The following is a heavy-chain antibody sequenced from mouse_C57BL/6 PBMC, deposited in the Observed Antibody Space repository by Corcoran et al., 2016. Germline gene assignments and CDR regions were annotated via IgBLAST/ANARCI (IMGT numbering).Heavy chain of an antibody. V-gene: IGHV1-26*01. D-gene: IGHD2-5*01. CDR3: AKYSNAFAY. CDR1: GYTFTDYY. CDR2: INPNNGGT. Sequence: EVQLQQSGPVLVKPGASVKMSCKASGYTFTDYYMNWVKQSHGKSLEWIGDINPNNGGTSYNQKFKGKATLTVDKSSSTAYMELRSLTSEDSAVYYCAKYSNAFAYWGQGTLVTVSA. J-gene: IGHJ3*01.